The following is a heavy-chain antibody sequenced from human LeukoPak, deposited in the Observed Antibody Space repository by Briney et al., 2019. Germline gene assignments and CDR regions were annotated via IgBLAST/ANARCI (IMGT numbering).Heavy chain of an antibody. D-gene: IGHD3-22*01. CDR1: GGSMSDYY. J-gene: IGHJ3*02. Sequence: SETLSLTCTVSGGSMSDYYWSWIRQPPGKGLEWIGYISSTGSTNYNPSLKSRVTISVDTSKNQFSLKLNSVTAADTALYYCARDYTMTHAFDIWGQGTLVTVSS. CDR2: ISSTGST. CDR3: ARDYTMTHAFDI. V-gene: IGHV4-59*01.